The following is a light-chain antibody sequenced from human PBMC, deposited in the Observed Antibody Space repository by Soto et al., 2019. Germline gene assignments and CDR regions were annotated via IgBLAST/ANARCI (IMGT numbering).Light chain of an antibody. CDR1: SSDIGAYNY. J-gene: IGLJ2*01. CDR2: DVS. CDR3: SLYTITTTPV. Sequence: QSVLTQPASVSGSPGQSISISCTGTSSDIGAYNYVSWYQHHPGKAPKLMIFDVSIRPSGVSNRFSGSKSGNTASLTISGLQAEDEADYYCSLYTITTTPVFGGGTKVTVL. V-gene: IGLV2-14*03.